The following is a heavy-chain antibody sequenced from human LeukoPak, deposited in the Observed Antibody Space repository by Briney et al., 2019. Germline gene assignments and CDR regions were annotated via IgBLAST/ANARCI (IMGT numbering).Heavy chain of an antibody. J-gene: IGHJ5*02. CDR1: GGSISSYY. CDR3: ASGSSLWFGES. V-gene: IGHV4-59*01. CDR2: IYYSGST. Sequence: PSETLSLTCTVSGGSISSYYWSWPRHPPAKGLEWIGYIYYSGSTNYNPSLRGRVTISVDTSRNQFSLKLSSVTAADTAVYYCASGSSLWFGESWGQGTLVTVSS. D-gene: IGHD3-10*01.